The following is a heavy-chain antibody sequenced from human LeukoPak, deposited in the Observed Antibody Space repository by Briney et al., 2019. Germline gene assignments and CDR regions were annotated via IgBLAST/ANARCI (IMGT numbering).Heavy chain of an antibody. J-gene: IGHJ4*02. CDR3: ARDRHHRFGELFP. D-gene: IGHD3-10*01. CDR2: ISSSSSYI. V-gene: IGHV3-21*01. CDR1: GFTFSSYS. Sequence: GGPLRLTCAASGFTFSSYSRNWVRQAPGKGLEWVSSISSSSSYIYYADSVKGRFTISRDNAKNSLYLQMNSLRAEDTAVYYCARDRHHRFGELFPWGQGTLVTVSS.